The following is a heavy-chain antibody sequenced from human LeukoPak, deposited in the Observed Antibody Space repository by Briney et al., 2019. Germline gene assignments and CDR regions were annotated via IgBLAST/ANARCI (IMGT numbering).Heavy chain of an antibody. CDR2: ISGSGGST. CDR1: GFTFSSYA. D-gene: IGHD3-3*01. V-gene: IGHV3-23*01. Sequence: GGSLRLSCAASGFTFSSYAMSWVRQAPGKGLEWVSAISGSGGSTYYADSVKGRFTISRDNSKNTLYLQMNSLRAEDTAVYYCAREREVTDFWSGYHANWFDPWGQGTLVTVSS. CDR3: AREREVTDFWSGYHANWFDP. J-gene: IGHJ5*02.